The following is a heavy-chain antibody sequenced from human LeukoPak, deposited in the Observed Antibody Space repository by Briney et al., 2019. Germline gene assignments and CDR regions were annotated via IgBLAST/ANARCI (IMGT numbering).Heavy chain of an antibody. CDR3: AIDPNWGTHS. CDR1: RFTFRNYG. CDR2: IGSSGGGI. V-gene: IGHV3-23*01. J-gene: IGHJ4*02. Sequence: GGSLRLSCAASRFTFRNYGMHWVRHPPGKRLEWVSIIGSSGGGIHYADSVKGRFTISRDNSKNALYLQMNSLRVEDTAVYYCAIDPNWGTHSWGQGVLVTVSS. D-gene: IGHD7-27*01.